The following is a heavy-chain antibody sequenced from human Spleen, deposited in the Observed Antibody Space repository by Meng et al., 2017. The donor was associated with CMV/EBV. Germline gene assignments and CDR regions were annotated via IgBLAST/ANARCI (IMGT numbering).Heavy chain of an antibody. CDR3: ARGWDEAAITHPSGSNWFDP. V-gene: IGHV3-23*01. CDR2: SSGSGAST. J-gene: IGHJ5*02. Sequence: GESLKISCAASGFTFSSYAMSWVRQAPGKGLEWVSTSSGSGASTYYADSVKGRFTISGDNSKNTLYLQMNSLRAEDTAVYYCARGWDEAAITHPSGSNWFDPWGQGTLVTVSS. CDR1: GFTFSSYA. D-gene: IGHD2-2*01.